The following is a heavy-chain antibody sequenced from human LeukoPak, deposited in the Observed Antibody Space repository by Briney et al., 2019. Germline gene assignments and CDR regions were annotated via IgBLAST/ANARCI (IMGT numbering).Heavy chain of an antibody. V-gene: IGHV3-21*01. Sequence: GGSLRLSCATSGFTFSDYAMKWVRQAPGKGLEWVSAISRTSAYIYYSDSVRGRFTISRDNAKNSVYLQMDSLRAEDTAVYYCARDERRYCPDSSCYPGDYWGQGTLVTVSS. CDR2: ISRTSAYI. J-gene: IGHJ4*02. D-gene: IGHD2-8*02. CDR3: ARDERRYCPDSSCYPGDY. CDR1: GFTFSDYA.